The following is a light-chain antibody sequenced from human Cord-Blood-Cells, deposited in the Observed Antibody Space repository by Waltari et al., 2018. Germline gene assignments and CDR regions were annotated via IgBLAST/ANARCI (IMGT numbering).Light chain of an antibody. CDR2: GNS. CDR1: SSNIGAGYD. J-gene: IGLJ3*02. Sequence: QSVLTQPPSVSGAPGQRVTISCTGSSSNIGAGYDVHWYQQLPGTAPKLLIYGNSSRPPGVPDRFSGSKSGTSASLAITGLQAEDEADYYCQSYDSSHWVFGGGTKLTVL. CDR3: QSYDSSHWV. V-gene: IGLV1-40*01.